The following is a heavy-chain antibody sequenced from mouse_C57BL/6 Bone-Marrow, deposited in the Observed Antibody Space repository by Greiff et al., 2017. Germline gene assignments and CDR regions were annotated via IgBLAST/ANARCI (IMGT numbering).Heavy chain of an antibody. CDR3: APRYYYGSSYISPYWYFDV. V-gene: IGHV1-7*01. CDR1: GYTFTSYW. Sequence: VQLQQSGAELAKPGASVKLSCKASGYTFTSYWMHWVKQRPGQGLEWIGYINPSSGYTKYNQKFKDKATLTADKSSSTAYMQLSSLTYEDSAVYYCAPRYYYGSSYISPYWYFDVWGTGTTVTVSS. CDR2: INPSSGYT. J-gene: IGHJ1*03. D-gene: IGHD1-1*01.